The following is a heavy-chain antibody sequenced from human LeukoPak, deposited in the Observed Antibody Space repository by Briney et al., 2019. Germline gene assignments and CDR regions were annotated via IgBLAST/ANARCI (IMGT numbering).Heavy chain of an antibody. CDR1: GFTFSSYG. V-gene: IGHV3-30*18. J-gene: IGHJ4*02. CDR3: AKNRLLDY. Sequence: GGSLRLSCAASGFTFSSYGMHWVRQAPGKGLEWVAVISYDGSNKYYADSVKGRFTISRDNSNNTLYLQMNSLRAEDTAVYYCAKNRLLDYWGQGTLVTVSS. CDR2: ISYDGSNK. D-gene: IGHD3-16*02.